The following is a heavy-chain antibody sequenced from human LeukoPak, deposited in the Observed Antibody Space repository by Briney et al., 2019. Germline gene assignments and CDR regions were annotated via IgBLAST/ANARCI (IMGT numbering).Heavy chain of an antibody. Sequence: SETLSLTCTVSGGSITSYYWSWIRQPPGKGPEWIGYIFYSGSTNYNPSLKSRVTISVDTSKSQFSLNLSSVTAADTAMYYCARHGRNSGAPNYWGQGTLVTVSS. J-gene: IGHJ4*02. CDR3: ARHGRNSGAPNY. CDR2: IFYSGST. D-gene: IGHD6-19*01. V-gene: IGHV4-59*08. CDR1: GGSITSYY.